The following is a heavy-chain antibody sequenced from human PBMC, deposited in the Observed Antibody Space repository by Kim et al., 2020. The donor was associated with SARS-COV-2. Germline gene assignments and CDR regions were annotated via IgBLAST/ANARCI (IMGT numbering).Heavy chain of an antibody. J-gene: IGHJ5*02. CDR2: INTNTGNP. Sequence: ASVKVSCKASGYTFTSYAMNWVRQAPGQGLEWMGWINTNTGNPTYAQGFTGRFVFSLDTSVSTAYLQISSLKAEDTAVYYCARVYKRGNARDSPADPWGQGTLVTVSS. CDR3: ARVYKRGNARDSPADP. CDR1: GYTFTSYA. D-gene: IGHD1-1*01. V-gene: IGHV7-4-1*02.